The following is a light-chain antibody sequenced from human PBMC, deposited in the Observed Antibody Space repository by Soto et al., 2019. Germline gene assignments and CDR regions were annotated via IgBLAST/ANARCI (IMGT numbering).Light chain of an antibody. CDR3: CSYAGSYTWV. V-gene: IGLV2-11*01. CDR2: DVS. CDR1: SSDVGDYDY. Sequence: QSALTQPRSVSGSPGQSVTISCTETSSDVGDYDYVSWFQQQPGKAPELMIYDVSKRPSGVPDRFSGSKSGNTASLTISGLQAEDEADYYCCSYAGSYTWVFGGGTKLTVL. J-gene: IGLJ3*02.